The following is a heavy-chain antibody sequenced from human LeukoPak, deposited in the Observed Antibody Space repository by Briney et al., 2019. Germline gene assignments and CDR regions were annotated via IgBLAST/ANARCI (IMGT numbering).Heavy chain of an antibody. Sequence: GGSLRLSCAASGFTFSSYGMHWVRQAPGKGLEWVAFIRYDGSNKYYADSVKGRFTISRDNSKNTLYLQMNSLKAEDTAVYYCAKDKARGSQVGPRITAPGTFDYWGQGTLVTVSS. CDR1: GFTFSSYG. CDR2: IRYDGSNK. J-gene: IGHJ4*02. V-gene: IGHV3-30*02. D-gene: IGHD6-13*01. CDR3: AKDKARGSQVGPRITAPGTFDY.